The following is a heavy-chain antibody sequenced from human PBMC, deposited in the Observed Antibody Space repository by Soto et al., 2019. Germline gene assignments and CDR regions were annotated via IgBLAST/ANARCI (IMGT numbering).Heavy chain of an antibody. D-gene: IGHD4-17*01. CDR1: GFTLSYYW. Sequence: PGGSLRLSCAASGFTLSYYWMHWARQAPGKGLEWVSRVSSEGSTTIYADSVKGRFTVSRDNAKNTLYLQMNSLRAEDTAVYYCVRQTVTTLYCWGEGTLVTVSS. CDR2: VSSEGSTT. V-gene: IGHV3-74*01. J-gene: IGHJ4*02. CDR3: VRQTVTTLYC.